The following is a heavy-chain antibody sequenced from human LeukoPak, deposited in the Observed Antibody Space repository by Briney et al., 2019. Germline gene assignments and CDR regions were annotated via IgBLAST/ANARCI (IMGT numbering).Heavy chain of an antibody. V-gene: IGHV3-21*01. Sequence: GGSLRLSCAASGFTFSTYSMNWVRQAPGKGLEWVSSITSSGSAIYYADSVKGRFTISRDNAKNSLYLQMSSLRAEDTAVYYCARDWKYKVDYWGQGTLVTVPS. J-gene: IGHJ4*02. CDR1: GFTFSTYS. CDR3: ARDWKYKVDY. CDR2: ITSSGSAI. D-gene: IGHD1-7*01.